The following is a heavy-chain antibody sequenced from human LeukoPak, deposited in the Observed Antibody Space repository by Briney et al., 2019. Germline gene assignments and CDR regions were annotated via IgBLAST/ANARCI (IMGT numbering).Heavy chain of an antibody. CDR2: IYYSGST. J-gene: IGHJ4*02. Sequence: PSETLSLTCTVSGGSISSYYWSWIRQPPGKGLEWIGYIYYSGSTNYNPSLKSRVTISVDTSKNQFSLKLSSVTAADTAVYYCARGDDYGALRLDHWGQGTLVTVSS. D-gene: IGHD4-17*01. V-gene: IGHV4-59*01. CDR3: ARGDDYGALRLDH. CDR1: GGSISSYY.